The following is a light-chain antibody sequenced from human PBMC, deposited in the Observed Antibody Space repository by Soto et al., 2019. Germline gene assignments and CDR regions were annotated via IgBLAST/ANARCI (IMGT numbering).Light chain of an antibody. V-gene: IGKV1-39*01. CDR1: QSISSY. Sequence: DIQMTQSPSSLSASVGDRVTITCRASQSISSYLNWYQQKPGKAPKLLIYAASSLQSGVPSRFSGSGSGTDFTLTISSLQPEDFATYYCQRDYSTLTRTLGPGTKLAIK. CDR3: QRDYSTLTRT. CDR2: AAS. J-gene: IGKJ1*01.